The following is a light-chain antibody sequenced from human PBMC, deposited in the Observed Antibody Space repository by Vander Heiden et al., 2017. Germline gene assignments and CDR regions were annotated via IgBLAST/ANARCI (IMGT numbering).Light chain of an antibody. V-gene: IGKV3-20*01. Sequence: EIVLTQSPGTLSLSPGERATLSCRASQSVSSTYLAWYHQKPGQAPRLLIYGASTRATGIPDRFSGSRSGTDFTLTISRLEPEDFAVYYCQQYGSSPFTFGPGTKVDIK. CDR1: QSVSSTY. CDR3: QQYGSSPFT. CDR2: GAS. J-gene: IGKJ3*01.